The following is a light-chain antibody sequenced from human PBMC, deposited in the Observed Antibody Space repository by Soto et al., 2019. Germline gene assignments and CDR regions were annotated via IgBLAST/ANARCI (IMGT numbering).Light chain of an antibody. J-gene: IGKJ1*01. Sequence: DIVMTQSPDSLAVSLGERATVNCKSSQSVLHRSSNKNFLAWYQQKPGQPPKLLISWASPRESGVPDRFSGRGSETDFALTISSLQAEDVAVYFCQHYYNTPWTFGQGTKVEIK. CDR1: QSVLHRSSNKNF. CDR2: WAS. CDR3: QHYYNTPWT. V-gene: IGKV4-1*01.